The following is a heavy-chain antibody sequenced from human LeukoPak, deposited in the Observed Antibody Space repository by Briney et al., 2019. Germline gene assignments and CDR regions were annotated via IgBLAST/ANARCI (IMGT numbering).Heavy chain of an antibody. Sequence: GGSLRLSCAASGFTFSSYSMNWVRQAPGKGLEWVSYISSSSSTIYYADSVKGRFTISRDNAKNSLYLQMNSLGAEDTAVYYCASDRMCDIWGQGAMVTVSS. V-gene: IGHV3-48*01. J-gene: IGHJ3*02. CDR3: ASDRMCDI. CDR2: ISSSSSTI. CDR1: GFTFSSYS.